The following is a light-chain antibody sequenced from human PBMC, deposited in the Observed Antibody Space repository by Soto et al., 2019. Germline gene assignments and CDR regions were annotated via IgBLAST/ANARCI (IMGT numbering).Light chain of an antibody. Sequence: QSALTQPPSASGSPGQSVAISCTGTTSHIGGYNYVSWYQQHPGKAPKLMIYEVNKRPSGVPDRFSGSKSGNTASLTVSGLQAEDEADYYCSSHGGNSPYVFGTGTKLTVL. CDR3: SSHGGNSPYV. CDR1: TSHIGGYNY. CDR2: EVN. V-gene: IGLV2-8*01. J-gene: IGLJ1*01.